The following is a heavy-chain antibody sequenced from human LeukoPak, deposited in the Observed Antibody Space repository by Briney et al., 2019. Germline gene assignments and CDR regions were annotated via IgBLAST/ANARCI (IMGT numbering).Heavy chain of an antibody. J-gene: IGHJ4*02. CDR1: GGSVSSGSYY. Sequence: SETLSLTCTVSGGSVSSGSYYWSWIQQPPGKGLEWIGYIYYSGSTNYNPSLRSRVTISVDTSKNQFSLKLSSVTAADTAVYYCARDWASSSGLDYWGQGTLVTVSS. D-gene: IGHD6-6*01. CDR2: IYYSGST. V-gene: IGHV4-61*01. CDR3: ARDWASSSGLDY.